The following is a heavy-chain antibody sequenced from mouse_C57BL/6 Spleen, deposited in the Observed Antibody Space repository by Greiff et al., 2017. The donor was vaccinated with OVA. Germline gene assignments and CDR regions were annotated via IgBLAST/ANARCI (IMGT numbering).Heavy chain of an antibody. CDR3: ARAGLDY. D-gene: IGHD6-5*01. V-gene: IGHV5-17*01. Sequence: EVQVVESGGGLVKPGGSLKLSCAASGFTFSDYGMHWVRQAPEKGLEWVAYISSGSSTIYYADTVKGRFTIARDNAKNTLFLQMTSRRSEDTARYYCARAGLDYWGKGTTLTVSS. CDR2: ISSGSSTI. CDR1: GFTFSDYG. J-gene: IGHJ2*01.